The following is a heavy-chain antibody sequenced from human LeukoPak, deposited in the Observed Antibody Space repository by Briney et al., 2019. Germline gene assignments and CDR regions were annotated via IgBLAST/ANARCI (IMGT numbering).Heavy chain of an antibody. V-gene: IGHV4-31*03. D-gene: IGHD4-17*01. Sequence: PSETLSLTCTVSGGSISSGGYYWSWIRQHPGKGLEWTGYIYYSGSTYYNPSLKSRVTISVDTSKNQFSLKLSSVTAADTAVYYCARGGGWRTVTTRFDPWGQGTLVTVSS. CDR1: GGSISSGGYY. CDR3: ARGGGWRTVTTRFDP. J-gene: IGHJ5*02. CDR2: IYYSGST.